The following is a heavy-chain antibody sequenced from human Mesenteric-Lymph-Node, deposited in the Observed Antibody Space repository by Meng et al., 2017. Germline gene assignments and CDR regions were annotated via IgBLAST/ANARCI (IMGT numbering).Heavy chain of an antibody. Sequence: GESLKISCAASGFTFSDYYMSWIRQAPGKGLEWMGIIYPGDSDTRYSPSFQGQVTISADKSISTAYLQWSSLKASDTAMYYCARPSSGWYYYGMDVWGQGTTVTVSS. CDR3: ARPSSGWYYYGMDV. V-gene: IGHV5-51*01. CDR1: GFTFSDYY. CDR2: IYPGDSDT. J-gene: IGHJ6*02. D-gene: IGHD6-19*01.